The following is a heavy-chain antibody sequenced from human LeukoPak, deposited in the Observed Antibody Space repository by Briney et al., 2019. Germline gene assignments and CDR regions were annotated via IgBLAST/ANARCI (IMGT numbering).Heavy chain of an antibody. CDR1: GYSISSGYY. CDR3: ARGKGRGSHIDY. J-gene: IGHJ4*02. CDR2: IYHSGST. D-gene: IGHD1-26*01. Sequence: SETLSLTCTVSGYSISSGYYWGWIRQPPGKGLEWIGSIYHSGSTYYNPSLKSRVTISVDTSKNQFSLKLRSVTAADTAVYYCARGKGRGSHIDYWGQGTLVTVSS. V-gene: IGHV4-38-2*02.